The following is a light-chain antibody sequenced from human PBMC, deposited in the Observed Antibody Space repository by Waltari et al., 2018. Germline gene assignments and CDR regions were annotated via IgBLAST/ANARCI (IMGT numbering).Light chain of an antibody. CDR3: QQYNTYSS. CDR2: KAS. Sequence: DIQMTQSPSTLSASVGDTITITCRASQSISNYLAWYQPKPGKAPKLLIYKASSSGSGVPSRFSGSGSGTEFTLTISSLQPDDFATYYCQQYNTYSSFGQGTKLEIK. CDR1: QSISNY. J-gene: IGKJ2*03. V-gene: IGKV1-5*03.